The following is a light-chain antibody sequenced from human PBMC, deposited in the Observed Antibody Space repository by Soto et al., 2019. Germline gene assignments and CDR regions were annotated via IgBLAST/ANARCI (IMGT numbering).Light chain of an antibody. CDR3: QQANSYPQT. Sequence: IQLNHSPSSLSAYVGDRVTISCRASQGIGTYLAWYQQKPGKAPKLLIYAAFTLHSGVPARFSGSRSGTDFTLTISSLQPEDFTTYYCQQANSYPQTFGQVTRLAI. CDR2: AAF. V-gene: IGKV1-9*01. CDR1: QGIGTY. J-gene: IGKJ5*01.